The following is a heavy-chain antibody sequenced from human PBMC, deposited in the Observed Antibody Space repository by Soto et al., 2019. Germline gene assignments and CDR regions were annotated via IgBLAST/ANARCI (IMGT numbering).Heavy chain of an antibody. D-gene: IGHD3-10*01. Sequence: QITLKESGPPLVKPTQTLTLTCTFSGFSLTTNGVGVGWIRQPPGKALEWLALIYWDDKKRYSPSLKSRLTITTDTSNNQVVLTMTTMDPVDAATYCCAQRRGFGELHFDYWGQGTLVTVSS. CDR2: IYWDDKK. J-gene: IGHJ4*02. V-gene: IGHV2-5*02. CDR3: AQRRGFGELHFDY. CDR1: GFSLTTNGVG.